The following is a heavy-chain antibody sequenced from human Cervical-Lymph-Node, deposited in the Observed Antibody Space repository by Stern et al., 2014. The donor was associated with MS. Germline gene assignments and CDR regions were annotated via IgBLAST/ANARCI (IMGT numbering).Heavy chain of an antibody. V-gene: IGHV1-2*06. CDR3: ARGSYAGGMDV. D-gene: IGHD1-26*01. CDR2: INPDTGGT. Sequence: VQLVESGAEVKKPGASVKVSCKASGYTFTGYYVHWVRQAPGQGLEWMGRINPDTGGTNYAQKFQDRLTMTRDTSITTAYIELSRLRYDDTSLYFCARGSYAGGMDVWGQGTTVTVSS. J-gene: IGHJ6*02. CDR1: GYTFTGYY.